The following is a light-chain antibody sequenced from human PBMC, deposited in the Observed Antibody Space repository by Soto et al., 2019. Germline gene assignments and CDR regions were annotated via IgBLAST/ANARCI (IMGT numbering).Light chain of an antibody. CDR1: QSVSSSY. V-gene: IGKV3-20*01. CDR3: QQYDSSPMYT. J-gene: IGKJ2*01. Sequence: EIVLTQSPGTVSLSPGERATLSCRASQSVSSSYLAWYQQKPGQAPRLLIFGASSRATGIPDRFSGSGSETDFTLTISRVEPEDFAVYYCQQYDSSPMYTFGQGTKLEIK. CDR2: GAS.